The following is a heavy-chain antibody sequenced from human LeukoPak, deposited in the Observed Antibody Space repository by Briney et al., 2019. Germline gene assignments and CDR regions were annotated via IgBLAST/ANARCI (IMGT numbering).Heavy chain of an antibody. Sequence: GGSLRLSCVASGFTFSNYWMHWVRQAPGKGLVWVSRINTDGSSTTYADSVKGRFTISRDNAKNTLYLQMNSLSAEDTAVYYCARGYSSSYRIDYWGQGTLVTVSS. J-gene: IGHJ4*02. CDR2: INTDGSST. CDR3: ARGYSSSYRIDY. CDR1: GFTFSNYW. V-gene: IGHV3-74*01. D-gene: IGHD6-6*01.